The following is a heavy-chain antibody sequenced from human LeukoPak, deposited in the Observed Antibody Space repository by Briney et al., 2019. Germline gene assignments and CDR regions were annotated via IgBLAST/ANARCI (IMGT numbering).Heavy chain of an antibody. J-gene: IGHJ5*02. CDR1: GLIYGDAW. D-gene: IGHD5-12*01. CDR2: IKSKGGGGTT. Sequence: GGSLRLSCAVSGLIYGDAWMSWVRQAPGKGLEWVGRIKSKGGGGTTDYAAPVKGRFTISRDDSKNTLYLQMNSLESEDTAVYYCAYVESISGLKLGSWGQGTLVTVSS. CDR3: AYVESISGLKLGS. V-gene: IGHV3-15*01.